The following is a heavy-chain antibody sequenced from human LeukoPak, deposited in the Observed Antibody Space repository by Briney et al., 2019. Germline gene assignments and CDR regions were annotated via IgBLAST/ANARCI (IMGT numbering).Heavy chain of an antibody. D-gene: IGHD6-19*01. J-gene: IGHJ4*02. CDR2: IHYSGST. CDR3: ARHGSGGGYTLLY. Sequence: PSETLSLTCTVSGASISSYYWSWIRQPPGKGLEWIWYIHYSGSTNYNPSLKSRVTISVDTSKSRFSLKLSSVTAADTAVYHCARHGSGGGYTLLYWGEGALVTVSS. V-gene: IGHV4-59*08. CDR1: GASISSYY.